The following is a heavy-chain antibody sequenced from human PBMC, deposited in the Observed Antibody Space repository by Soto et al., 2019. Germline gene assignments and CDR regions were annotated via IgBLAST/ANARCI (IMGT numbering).Heavy chain of an antibody. CDR2: IYYSGST. J-gene: IGHJ5*02. CDR3: ARGRYCSGTTCLDP. D-gene: IGHD2-2*01. V-gene: IGHV4-30-4*01. CDR1: GGSINSADYY. Sequence: SETLSLTCTVSGGSINSADYYRSWIRQPPGKGLEWIAYIYYSGSTYYNPSLKSRPTISMDASKNQFSLRLRSVTAADTATYFCARGRYCSGTTCLDPWGQGTLVTVSS.